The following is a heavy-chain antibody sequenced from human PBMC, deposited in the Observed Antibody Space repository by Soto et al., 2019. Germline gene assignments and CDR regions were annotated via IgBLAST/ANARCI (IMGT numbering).Heavy chain of an antibody. D-gene: IGHD1-26*01. CDR3: AKGGGSARDFDY. J-gene: IGHJ4*02. CDR1: GFTFGNYG. CDR2: TSYDGNNK. V-gene: IGHV3-30*18. Sequence: SLRLSCTGSGFTFGNYGMHWVRQAPGKGLEWVASTSYDGNNKYYADSLKGRFTISRDNSKKMVYLQMTSLGPEDTAVYYCAKGGGSARDFDYWGQRALVTVSS.